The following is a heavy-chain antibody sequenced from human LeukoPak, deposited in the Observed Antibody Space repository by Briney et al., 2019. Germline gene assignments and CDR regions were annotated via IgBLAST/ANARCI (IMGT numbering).Heavy chain of an antibody. V-gene: IGHV5-10-1*01. Sequence: GESLKISCQGFGYSFSNYWITWVRQLPGKGLEWMGRIDPRDSQTNYSPSSQGHITISSDSSITTAYLEWSSLSVSDTATYYCARYGSGPDSWGQGTLVIVSS. D-gene: IGHD3-10*01. J-gene: IGHJ4*02. CDR1: GYSFSNYW. CDR3: ARYGSGPDS. CDR2: IDPRDSQT.